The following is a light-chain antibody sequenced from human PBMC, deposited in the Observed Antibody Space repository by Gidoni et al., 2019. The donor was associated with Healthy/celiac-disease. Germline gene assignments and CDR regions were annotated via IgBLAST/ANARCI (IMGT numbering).Light chain of an antibody. J-gene: IGKJ2*02. CDR2: LGS. CDR1: QSLLHSNGYNY. CDR3: MQALQTPRT. Sequence: DIVMTLSPLSLPVTPGEPASIPCRSSQSLLHSNGYNYLDWYLQKPGQSPQLLIYLGSNRASGVPDRFSGSGSGTDFTLKISRVEAEDVGVYYCMQALQTPRTFGQGTKLEIK. V-gene: IGKV2-28*01.